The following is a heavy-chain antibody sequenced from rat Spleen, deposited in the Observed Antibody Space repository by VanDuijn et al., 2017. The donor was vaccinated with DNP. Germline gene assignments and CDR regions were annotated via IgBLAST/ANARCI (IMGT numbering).Heavy chain of an antibody. V-gene: IGHV5-22*01. D-gene: IGHD1-12*02. Sequence: EVQLVETGGGLVQPGGSLKLSCVASGFTFSNYWVWWIRQAPKKGLEWVAAISSEGSTTYYGDSVKGRFDISRDNAKSTLYLQMNSLRSEDTATYYCARPVYYDGTYYYGWFAYWGQGTLVTVSS. CDR3: ARPVYYDGTYYYGWFAY. J-gene: IGHJ3*01. CDR2: ISSEGSTT. CDR1: GFTFSNYW.